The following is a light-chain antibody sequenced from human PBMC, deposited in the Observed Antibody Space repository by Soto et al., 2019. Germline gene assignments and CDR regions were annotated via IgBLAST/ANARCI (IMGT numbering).Light chain of an antibody. V-gene: IGLV3-21*02. CDR2: DAS. CDR1: NIGSKS. Sequence: SYELTQPPSVSVAPGQTARITCGGNNIGSKSVHWYQQKPGQAPVLVVYDASDRPSGIPERFSGSNSGNTATLTISRVEAGDEADYYCQVWDISSDHNVFGTGTKLTVL. CDR3: QVWDISSDHNV. J-gene: IGLJ1*01.